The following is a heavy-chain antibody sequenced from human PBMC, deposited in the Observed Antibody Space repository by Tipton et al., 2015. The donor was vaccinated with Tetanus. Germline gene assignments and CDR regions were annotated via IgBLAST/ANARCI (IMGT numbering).Heavy chain of an antibody. D-gene: IGHD3-10*01. CDR3: ARENWYYDY. CDR2: VHSSGIN. J-gene: IGHJ4*02. V-gene: IGHV4-4*07. CDR1: GDSFNPYY. Sequence: TLSLTCTVSGDSFNPYYWTWIRQPAGKGLEWIGRVHSSGINAYNPSLKGRVTMSVDTSRSLFSLKLTSVTAADSALYYCARENWYYDYWGRGILVAVSS.